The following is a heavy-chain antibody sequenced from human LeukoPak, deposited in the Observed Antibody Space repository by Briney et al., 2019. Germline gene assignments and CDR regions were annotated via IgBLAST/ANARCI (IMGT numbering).Heavy chain of an antibody. V-gene: IGHV3-7*01. CDR3: ARGGWGSGSYYSYYYYGVDV. J-gene: IGHJ6*02. CDR1: GFTFSSYW. Sequence: GSLRLSCAASGFTFSSYWMSWVRQAPGKGLEWVANIKQDGSEKYYVDSVKGRFTISKDNAKNTLYLQMNSLRAEDTAVYYCARGGWGSGSYYSYYYYGVDVWGQGTTVTVSS. CDR2: IKQDGSEK. D-gene: IGHD3-10*01.